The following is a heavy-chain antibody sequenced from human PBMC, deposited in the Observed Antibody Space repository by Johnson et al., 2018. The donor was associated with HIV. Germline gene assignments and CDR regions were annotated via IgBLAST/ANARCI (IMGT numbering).Heavy chain of an antibody. Sequence: VQLVESGGGLVQPGRSLRLSCAASGFTFDDYAMHWVRQAPGKGLEWVSGISWNSGSIGYADSVKGRFTISRDNAKNSLYLQMNSLRADDTAVYYCAIGRGEFPRHAFDIWGQGTMVTVSS. D-gene: IGHD3-10*01. V-gene: IGHV3-9*01. CDR1: GFTFDDYA. J-gene: IGHJ3*02. CDR3: AIGRGEFPRHAFDI. CDR2: ISWNSGSI.